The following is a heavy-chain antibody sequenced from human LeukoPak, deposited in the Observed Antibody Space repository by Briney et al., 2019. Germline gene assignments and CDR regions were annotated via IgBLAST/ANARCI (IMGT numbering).Heavy chain of an antibody. D-gene: IGHD5-12*01. Sequence: PGGSLRLSCAASGFTFSSYAMHWVRQAPGKGLEWVAVISYDGSNKYYADSVKGRFTISRDNSKNTLYLQMNSLRAEDTAVYYCVGARYSGYDWGYYFDYWGQGTLVTVSS. V-gene: IGHV3-30*04. J-gene: IGHJ4*02. CDR2: ISYDGSNK. CDR1: GFTFSSYA. CDR3: VGARYSGYDWGYYFDY.